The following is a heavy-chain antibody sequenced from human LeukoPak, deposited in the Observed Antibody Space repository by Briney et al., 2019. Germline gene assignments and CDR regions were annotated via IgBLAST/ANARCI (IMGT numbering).Heavy chain of an antibody. CDR1: GFTFSSYG. D-gene: IGHD6-19*01. CDR2: ISYDGSNK. J-gene: IGHJ4*02. CDR3: AKNQWLASYFDY. Sequence: GGSLRPSCAASGFTFSSYGMHWVRQAPGKGLEGVAVISYDGSNKYYADSVKGRFTISRDNSKNTLYLQMNSLRAEDTAVYYCAKNQWLASYFDYWGQGTLVTVSS. V-gene: IGHV3-30*18.